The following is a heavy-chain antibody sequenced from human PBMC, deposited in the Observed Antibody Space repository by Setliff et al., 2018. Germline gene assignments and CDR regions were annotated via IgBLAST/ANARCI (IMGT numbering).Heavy chain of an antibody. CDR1: GGSISSYY. J-gene: IGHJ6*03. D-gene: IGHD6-19*01. CDR3: AREQWLDPPGYYYMDV. Sequence: ETLSLTCTVSGGSISSYYWSWIRQPAGKGLEWIGHIYIGVSANYNPSLKSRVTMSIDTSKNQFSLKLNSVTAADMAVYYCAREQWLDPPGYYYMDVWAKGTTVTVS. CDR2: IYIGVSA. V-gene: IGHV4-4*07.